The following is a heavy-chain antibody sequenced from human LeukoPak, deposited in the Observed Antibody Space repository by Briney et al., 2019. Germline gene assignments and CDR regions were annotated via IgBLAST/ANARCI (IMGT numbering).Heavy chain of an antibody. CDR1: GGSFSGYY. D-gene: IGHD1-26*01. CDR3: ARGIVGATYDY. J-gene: IGHJ4*02. V-gene: IGHV4-59*01. Sequence: SETLSLTCAVYGGSFSGYYWSWLRQPPGKGLEWIGYIYYSGSTNYNPSLKGRVTISVDTSKNQFSLKLSSVTAADTAVYYCARGIVGATYDYWGQGTLVTVSS. CDR2: IYYSGST.